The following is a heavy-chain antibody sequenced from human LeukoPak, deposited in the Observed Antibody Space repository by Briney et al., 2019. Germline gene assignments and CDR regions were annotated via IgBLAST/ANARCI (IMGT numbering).Heavy chain of an antibody. V-gene: IGHV3-7*03. CDR1: GFTFSSYW. D-gene: IGHD3-10*01. Sequence: GGSLRVSCAASGFTFSSYWMSWVRQAPGKGLEWVANIKQDGSEEYYVDSVKGRFTISRDNAKNSLYLQMNSLRAEDTAVYYCASHGSGSNDYWGQGTLVTVSS. J-gene: IGHJ4*02. CDR3: ASHGSGSNDY. CDR2: IKQDGSEE.